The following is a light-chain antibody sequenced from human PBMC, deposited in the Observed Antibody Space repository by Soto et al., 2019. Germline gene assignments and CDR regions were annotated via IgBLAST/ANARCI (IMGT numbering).Light chain of an antibody. V-gene: IGLV3-21*04. J-gene: IGLJ3*02. CDR1: HIGSKS. CDR3: QVWDTSSDPSWV. Sequence: SYVLTQPPSVSVAPGKTARITCGGNHIGSKSVHWYQQRPGQAPVLVIYYASDRPSGIPERFSGSNSGNTATLTISRVEAGDEADYYCQVWDTSSDPSWVFGGGTKLTFL. CDR2: YAS.